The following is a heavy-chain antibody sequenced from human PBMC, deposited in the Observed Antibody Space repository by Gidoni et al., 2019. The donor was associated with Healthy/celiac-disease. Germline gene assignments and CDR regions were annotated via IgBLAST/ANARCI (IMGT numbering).Heavy chain of an antibody. CDR3: AIDNEMATTLYYYYYGMDV. V-gene: IGHV1-69*01. J-gene: IGHJ6*02. D-gene: IGHD5-12*01. CDR1: GSNCSSYA. CDR2: IIPIFGTA. Sequence: QVQLVKAGAEVKKPGWSVKVSCKASGSNCSSYASSWVRQAPGQGLQWMGGIIPIFGTAYYAQNFQVRVTITADESTSTAYMELSSLRSEDTAVYYCAIDNEMATTLYYYYYGMDVWGQGTTVTVSS.